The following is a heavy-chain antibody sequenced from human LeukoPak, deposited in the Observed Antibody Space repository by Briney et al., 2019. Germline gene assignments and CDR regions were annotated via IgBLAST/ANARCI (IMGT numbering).Heavy chain of an antibody. V-gene: IGHV4-59*12. CDR1: GGSISSYY. Sequence: SETLSLTCTVSGGSISSYYWSWIRQPPGKGLEWIGYIYYSGSTNYNPSLKSRVTISVDTSKNQFSLKLSSVTAADTAVYYCARAQGGQWLVPNYFDYWGQGTLVTVPS. CDR2: IYYSGST. D-gene: IGHD6-19*01. J-gene: IGHJ4*02. CDR3: ARAQGGQWLVPNYFDY.